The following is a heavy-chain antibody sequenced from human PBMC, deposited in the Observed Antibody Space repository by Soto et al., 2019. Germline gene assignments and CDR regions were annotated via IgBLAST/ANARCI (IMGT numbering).Heavy chain of an antibody. J-gene: IGHJ6*02. V-gene: IGHV4-34*01. CDR2: INHSGST. CDR1: GGSFSGYY. Sequence: PSETLSLTCAVYGGSFSGYYWSWIRQPPGKGLGWIGEINHSGSTNYNPSLKSRVTISVDTSKNQFSLKLSAVTAADTAVYYCARLGATVTTYYYYGMDVWGQGTTVTVSS. D-gene: IGHD4-4*01. CDR3: ARLGATVTTYYYYGMDV.